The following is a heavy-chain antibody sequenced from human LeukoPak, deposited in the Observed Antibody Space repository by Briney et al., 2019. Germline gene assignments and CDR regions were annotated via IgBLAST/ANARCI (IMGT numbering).Heavy chain of an antibody. V-gene: IGHV1-18*01. CDR2: ISAYNVNP. CDR1: VYTFTSHG. Sequence: ASVKVSCKASVYTFTSHGINWVRPSPGQGLEWMGWISAYNVNPNSAQNLRDSVTMTTDTPTRTACMELRSPRYDGTRLYYCLKESPLQGVDIWGQRTMFTVSS. CDR3: LKESPLQGVDI. J-gene: IGHJ3*02. D-gene: IGHD3-16*01.